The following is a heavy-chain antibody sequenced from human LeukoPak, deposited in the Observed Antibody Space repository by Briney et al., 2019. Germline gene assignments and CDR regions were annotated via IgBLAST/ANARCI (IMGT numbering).Heavy chain of an antibody. J-gene: IGHJ6*02. CDR1: GGSVSSGSYY. CDR3: ARARRTTYGDYYYGMDV. V-gene: IGHV4-61*01. D-gene: IGHD4-17*01. CDR2: GYYSGST. Sequence: PSETLSLTCTVSGGSVSSGSYYWSWIRQSPGKGLEWIGYGYYSGSTSYNPSLKSRVIISVDTSKNQFSLKLSSVTAADTAVYYCARARRTTYGDYYYGMDVWGQGTTVTVSS.